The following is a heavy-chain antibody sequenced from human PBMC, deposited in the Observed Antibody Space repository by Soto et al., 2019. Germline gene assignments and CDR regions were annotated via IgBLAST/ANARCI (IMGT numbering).Heavy chain of an antibody. CDR2: IHHTRPT. Sequence: QVQLQESGSGLVKPSETLSLTCAVSGDSISSGGHSWSWIRRPPGKGLEWIGQIHHTRPTYKNPALKRRVIILLAMSKNQFSRTLTFVTAADTAVYVCARGSRLDAYDIWGQGTVVTVSS. D-gene: IGHD3-10*01. CDR3: ARGSRLDAYDI. CDR1: GDSISSGGHS. J-gene: IGHJ3*02. V-gene: IGHV4-30-2*01.